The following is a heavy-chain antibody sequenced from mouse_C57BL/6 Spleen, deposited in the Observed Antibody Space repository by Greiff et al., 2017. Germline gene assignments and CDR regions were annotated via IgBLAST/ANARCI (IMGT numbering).Heavy chain of an antibody. Sequence: VQLKPSGAELVKPGASVKLSCTASGFNIQDYYMHWVKQRTEQGLEWIGRIDPEDDETKYAPKFQGKATITADTSSNTAYPQLSSLTSEDTAVYYCARSYDYYWYFDVWGTGTTVTVSS. V-gene: IGHV14-2*01. CDR3: ARSYDYYWYFDV. CDR1: GFNIQDYY. D-gene: IGHD2-4*01. CDR2: IDPEDDET. J-gene: IGHJ1*03.